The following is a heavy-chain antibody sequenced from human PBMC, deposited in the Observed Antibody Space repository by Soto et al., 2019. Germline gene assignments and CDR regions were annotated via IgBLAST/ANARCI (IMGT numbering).Heavy chain of an antibody. CDR3: VSARTAVFGDALDI. Sequence: LSVTCSVSGDSISSYFKNWIRQAPGKGLEWIGCIYDSGDANYNPSLKSRVTISLDTSKKQFSLKLSSVTAADTAVYYCVSARTAVFGDALDIWALGTMVTVSS. V-gene: IGHV4-59*03. J-gene: IGHJ3*02. CDR1: GDSISSYF. D-gene: IGHD2-21*02. CDR2: IYDSGDA.